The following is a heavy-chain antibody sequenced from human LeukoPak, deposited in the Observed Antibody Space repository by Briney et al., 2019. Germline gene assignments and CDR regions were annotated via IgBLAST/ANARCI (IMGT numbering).Heavy chain of an antibody. CDR2: IYSGGST. D-gene: IGHD2-21*02. CDR3: ARGAPSYCGGDCYLD. J-gene: IGHJ4*02. CDR1: GSTVSSNY. Sequence: GGSLRLSCAASGSTVSSNYMSWVRQAPGKGLEWVSVIYSGGSTYYADSVKGRFTISRDNSKNTLYLQMNSLRAEDTAVYYCARGAPSYCGGDCYLDWGQGTLVTVSS. V-gene: IGHV3-53*01.